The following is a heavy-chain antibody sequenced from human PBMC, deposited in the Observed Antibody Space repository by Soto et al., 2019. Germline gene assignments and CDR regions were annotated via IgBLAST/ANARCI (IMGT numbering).Heavy chain of an antibody. J-gene: IGHJ4*02. V-gene: IGHV4-31*03. CDR1: GGCISSGVYY. CDR2: IYYSGST. CDR3: ARVGVGDYGFDY. Sequence: SETLSLTSTVSGGCISSGVYYWSWIRQHPGKGLEWIGYIYYSGSTYYNPSLKSRVTISVDTSKNQFSLKLSSVTAADTAVYYCARVGVGDYGFDYWGQG. D-gene: IGHD4-17*01.